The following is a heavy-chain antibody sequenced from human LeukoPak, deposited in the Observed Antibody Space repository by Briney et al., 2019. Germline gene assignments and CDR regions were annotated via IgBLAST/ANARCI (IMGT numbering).Heavy chain of an antibody. CDR2: ISTGSNYI. CDR3: AKNVESKTLIRRSWFDP. J-gene: IGHJ5*02. D-gene: IGHD2-21*01. V-gene: IGHV3-21*01. CDR1: GFTFGSYD. Sequence: TGGSLRLSCTASGFTFGSYDMNWVRQAPGKGLEWVSTISTGSNYIYCADSVKRRFTISRDNAKGSLYLQMSSLRAEDTAVYYCAKNVESKTLIRRSWFDPWGQGTLVTVSS.